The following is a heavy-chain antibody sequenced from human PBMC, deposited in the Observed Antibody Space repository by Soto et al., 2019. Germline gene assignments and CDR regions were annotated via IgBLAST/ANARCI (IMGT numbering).Heavy chain of an antibody. CDR3: ARDMVLDY. J-gene: IGHJ4*02. V-gene: IGHV4-59*01. Sequence: PSETLSLTCTVSGGSISSYYWSWIRQPPGKGLEWIGNIYYSGSTNYNPSLKSRVTISVGTSKNQFSLKLSSVTAADTAVYYCARDMVLDYWGQGTLVTVSS. CDR1: GGSISSYY. D-gene: IGHD3-10*01. CDR2: IYYSGST.